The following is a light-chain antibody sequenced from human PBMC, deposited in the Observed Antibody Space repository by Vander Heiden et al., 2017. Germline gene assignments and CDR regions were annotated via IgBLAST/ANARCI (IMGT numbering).Light chain of an antibody. CDR2: DVT. CDR1: SSNVGRYDF. V-gene: IGLV2-11*01. CDR3: CSYAGNYTYV. Sequence: HSALTPPRPVSGSPVQSVTISCTGTSSNVGRYDFVSWYQQHPGKAPKVIIYDVTRRPSGVPHRFSGSKSGNTASLTISGLQAEDEADYCCCSYAGNYTYVFGPGTTVTVL. J-gene: IGLJ1*01.